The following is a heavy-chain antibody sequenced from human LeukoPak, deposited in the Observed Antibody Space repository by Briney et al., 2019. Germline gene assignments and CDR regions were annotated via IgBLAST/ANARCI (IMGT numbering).Heavy chain of an antibody. J-gene: IGHJ3*02. Sequence: GGSLRLSCAASGFTFSSYSMTWVRQAPGKGLEWVSSISSSSSYIYYADSVKGRFTISRDNAKNSLYLQMNSLRAEDTAVYYCARDRTWIPFDIWGQGTMVTVSS. D-gene: IGHD5-18*01. CDR3: ARDRTWIPFDI. CDR2: ISSSSSYI. CDR1: GFTFSSYS. V-gene: IGHV3-21*01.